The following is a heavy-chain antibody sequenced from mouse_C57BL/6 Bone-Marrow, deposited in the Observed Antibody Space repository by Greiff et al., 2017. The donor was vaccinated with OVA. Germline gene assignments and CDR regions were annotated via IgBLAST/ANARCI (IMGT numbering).Heavy chain of an antibody. Sequence: QVQLQQSGAVLARPGASVKLSCKASGYTFTSYGISWVKQRTGQGLEWIGEIYPRSGNTYYNEKFKGKATLTADKSSSTAYMELRSLTSEDSAVYFCARDLTVPYWYFDVWGTGTTVTVSS. J-gene: IGHJ1*03. CDR1: GYTFTSYG. CDR2: IYPRSGNT. D-gene: IGHD4-1*01. CDR3: ARDLTVPYWYFDV. V-gene: IGHV1-81*01.